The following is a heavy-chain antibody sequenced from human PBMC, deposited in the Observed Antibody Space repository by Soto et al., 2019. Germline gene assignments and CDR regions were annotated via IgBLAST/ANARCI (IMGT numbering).Heavy chain of an antibody. CDR2: ISGSGGST. J-gene: IGHJ4*02. Sequence: PGGSLSLSCAASGFTFSSYAMSWVRQAPGKGLEWVSAISGSGGSTYYADSVKGRFTISRDNSKNTLYLQMNSLRAEDTAVYYCAKDARYDILTGYQDYWGQGTLVTVSS. CDR3: AKDARYDILTGYQDY. V-gene: IGHV3-23*01. CDR1: GFTFSSYA. D-gene: IGHD3-9*01.